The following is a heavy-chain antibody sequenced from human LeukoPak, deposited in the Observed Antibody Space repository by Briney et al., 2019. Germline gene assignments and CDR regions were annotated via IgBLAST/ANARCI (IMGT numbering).Heavy chain of an antibody. CDR2: ISSSSSTI. V-gene: IGHV3-48*01. D-gene: IGHD5-18*01. Sequence: GGSLRLSCAASGFTFSSDSMNWVRQAPGKGLEWVSYISSSSSTIYYADSVKGRFTISRDNAKNSLYLQMNSLRAEDTAVYYCARDNGYSYGEFDYWGQGTLVTVSS. CDR1: GFTFSSDS. J-gene: IGHJ4*02. CDR3: ARDNGYSYGEFDY.